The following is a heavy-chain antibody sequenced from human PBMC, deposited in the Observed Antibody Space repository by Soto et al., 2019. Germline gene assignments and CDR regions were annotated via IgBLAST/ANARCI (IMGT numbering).Heavy chain of an antibody. CDR2: FDPEDGET. CDR1: GYTLTELS. Sequence: DSVKVSCKVSGYTLTELSMHWVRQAPGKGLEWMGGFDPEDGETIYAQKFQGRVTMTEDTSTDTAYMELSSLRSEDTAVYYCATLKSPGITGTAFDYWGQGTLVTVSS. CDR3: ATLKSPGITGTAFDY. D-gene: IGHD1-20*01. V-gene: IGHV1-24*01. J-gene: IGHJ4*02.